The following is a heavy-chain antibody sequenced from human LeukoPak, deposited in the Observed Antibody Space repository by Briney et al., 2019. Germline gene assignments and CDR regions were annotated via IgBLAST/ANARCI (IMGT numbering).Heavy chain of an antibody. Sequence: GGSLRLSCAGSGFTFSSYDMSWVRQAPGKGLEWVSAISDTGATTYDADSVKGRFTISRDNSRSTLYLQMNSLRAEDTALYYCAKDTSIGRYCANGVCSPFDYWGQGTLVTVSS. J-gene: IGHJ4*02. CDR2: ISDTGATT. CDR3: AKDTSIGRYCANGVCSPFDY. CDR1: GFTFSSYD. V-gene: IGHV3-23*01. D-gene: IGHD2-8*01.